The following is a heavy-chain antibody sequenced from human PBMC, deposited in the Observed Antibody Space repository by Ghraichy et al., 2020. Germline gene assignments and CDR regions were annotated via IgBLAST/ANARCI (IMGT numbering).Heavy chain of an antibody. CDR1: GYTFTSYY. J-gene: IGHJ5*02. Sequence: ASVKVSCKASGYTFTSYYMHWVRQAPGQGLEWMGIINPSGGSTSYAQKFQGRVTMTRDTSTSTVYMELSSLRSEDTAVYYCARVVSWGFGELLSWFDPWGQGTLVTVSS. CDR3: ARVVSWGFGELLSWFDP. CDR2: INPSGGST. V-gene: IGHV1-46*01. D-gene: IGHD3-10*01.